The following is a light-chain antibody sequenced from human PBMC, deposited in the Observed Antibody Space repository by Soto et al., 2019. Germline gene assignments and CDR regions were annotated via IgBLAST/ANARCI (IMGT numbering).Light chain of an antibody. CDR2: EVT. CDR1: SNDVGGYNY. Sequence: QSALTQPASVSGSPGQSITISCTGTSNDVGGYNYMSWYQQHPGKAPKLMIYEVTDRPWGVSNRFSGSKSGNTASPTISGLQAEDEADYYCSSYTHTSTPSCVFGTGTKVTVL. CDR3: SSYTHTSTPSCV. J-gene: IGLJ1*01. V-gene: IGLV2-14*01.